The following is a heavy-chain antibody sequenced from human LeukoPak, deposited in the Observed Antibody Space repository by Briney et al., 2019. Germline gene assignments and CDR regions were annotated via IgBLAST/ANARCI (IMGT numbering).Heavy chain of an antibody. D-gene: IGHD3-10*01. V-gene: IGHV3-7*01. Sequence: GGSLSLSCAGSGFTLSRHWMSWVRQAPGKGLEWVANIKEDGGEKYYVDSVKGRFTISRDNAKNSLYLHMNSLTAEDTAMYYCARDWVAGVPFDAFDIWGQGTMVSVSS. J-gene: IGHJ3*02. CDR1: GFTLSRHW. CDR2: IKEDGGEK. CDR3: ARDWVAGVPFDAFDI.